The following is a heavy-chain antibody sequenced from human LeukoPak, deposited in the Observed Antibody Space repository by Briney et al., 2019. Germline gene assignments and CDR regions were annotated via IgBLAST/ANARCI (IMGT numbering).Heavy chain of an antibody. V-gene: IGHV3-7*01. J-gene: IGHJ3*02. CDR3: ARLAPYYGTGII. CDR1: GFTFSPYW. Sequence: PGGSLRLSCAASGFTFSPYWMSWVRQAPGKGLEWVATIKEDGSEEYYVDSVKGRFTFSRDNAKNSLYLQMSSLRAEDTAVYYCARLAPYYGTGIIWGQGTVVTVCS. D-gene: IGHD3-10*01. CDR2: IKEDGSEE.